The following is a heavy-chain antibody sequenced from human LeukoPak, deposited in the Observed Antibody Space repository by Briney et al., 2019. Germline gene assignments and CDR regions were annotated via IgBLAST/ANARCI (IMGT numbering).Heavy chain of an antibody. Sequence: PSETLSLTCTVSGGSISSSSYYWGWIRQPPGKGLEWIGSIYYSGSTYYNPSLKSRVTMSVDRSKNQFSLKLSSVTAADTAVYYCARQKWEQQGRDYYFYGLDVWGPGTTVIVSS. CDR3: ARQKWEQQGRDYYFYGLDV. CDR1: GGSISSSSYY. D-gene: IGHD1-26*01. J-gene: IGHJ6*02. V-gene: IGHV4-39*07. CDR2: IYYSGST.